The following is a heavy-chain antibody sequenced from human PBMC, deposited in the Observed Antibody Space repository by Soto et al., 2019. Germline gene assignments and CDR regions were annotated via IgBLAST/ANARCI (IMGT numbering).Heavy chain of an antibody. J-gene: IGHJ6*02. Sequence: ASVKVSCKSSGYRFETYAMSWVRQAPGQGLEWMGWISAYKIDTYYAEKFQDRVTMTTDTSTGTAYMELRSLTSDDTAVYYCARGHAVINGAMDVWGQGTTVTVSS. D-gene: IGHD2-21*01. CDR2: ISAYKIDT. CDR1: GYRFETYA. CDR3: ARGHAVINGAMDV. V-gene: IGHV1-18*01.